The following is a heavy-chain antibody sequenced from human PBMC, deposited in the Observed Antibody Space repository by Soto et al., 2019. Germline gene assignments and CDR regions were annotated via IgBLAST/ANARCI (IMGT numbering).Heavy chain of an antibody. D-gene: IGHD1-1*01. CDR1: GGTFSSYA. V-gene: IGHV1-69*01. CDR3: AMGPALDPHPRWVNNWFDP. Sequence: QVQLVQSGAEVKKPGSSVKVSCKASGGTFSSYAISWVRQAPGQGLEWMGGIIPIFGTANYAQKFQGRVTITADESRSTAYMGLSSLRSEDTAVYYCAMGPALDPHPRWVNNWFDPWGQGTLVTVSS. J-gene: IGHJ5*02. CDR2: IIPIFGTA.